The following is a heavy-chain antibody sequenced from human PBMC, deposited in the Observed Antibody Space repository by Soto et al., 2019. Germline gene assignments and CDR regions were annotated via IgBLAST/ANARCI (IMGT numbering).Heavy chain of an antibody. CDR3: AKDGEEGAGFDY. CDR1: GFTFDDYA. D-gene: IGHD1-26*01. J-gene: IGHJ4*02. CDR2: ISGSGGST. V-gene: IGHV3-23*04. Sequence: EVQLVESGGGLVQPGRSLRLSCAASGFTFDDYAMHWVRQAPGKGLEWVSGISGSGGSTYYADSVKGRFTISRDNSKNTLYLQMNSLRAEDTAVYYCAKDGEEGAGFDYWGQGTLVTVSS.